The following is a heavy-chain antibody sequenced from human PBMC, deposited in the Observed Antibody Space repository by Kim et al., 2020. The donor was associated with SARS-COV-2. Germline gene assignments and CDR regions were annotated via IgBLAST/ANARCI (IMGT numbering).Heavy chain of an antibody. CDR1: GYTFNSYG. J-gene: IGHJ5*02. V-gene: IGHV1-18*01. D-gene: IGHD3-10*01. CDR3: TRDWEVTMVRGPYNWLDP. Sequence: ASVKVSCKASGYTFNSYGISWVRQAPGQGLEWMGWISIYSGRTEYAQKFQGRLVMTTDTSTNTAYMELNGLTSDDTAVYYCTRDWEVTMVRGPYNWLDPWGQGTLVTVSS. CDR2: ISIYSGRT.